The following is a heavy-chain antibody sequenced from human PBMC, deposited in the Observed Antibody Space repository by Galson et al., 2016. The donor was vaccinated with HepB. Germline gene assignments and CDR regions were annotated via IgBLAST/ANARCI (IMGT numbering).Heavy chain of an antibody. CDR1: GFPFSSHW. Sequence: SLRLSCAASGFPFSSHWMHWVRQDLGKGLVWVSRINSYGTISNYADSVKGRFTISRDNAKYTLYLQMNSLRAEDTAVYFCVRDHSVVPTTAYNWFDPWGRGTLVTVSS. J-gene: IGHJ5*02. V-gene: IGHV3-74*01. CDR2: INSYGTIS. CDR3: VRDHSVVPTTAYNWFDP. D-gene: IGHD4-23*01.